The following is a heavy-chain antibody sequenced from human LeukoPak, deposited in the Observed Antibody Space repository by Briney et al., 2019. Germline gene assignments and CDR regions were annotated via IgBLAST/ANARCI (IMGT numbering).Heavy chain of an antibody. Sequence: PGRSLRLSCEASGFRLIKYAMHWVRQAPGRGLEWVAVISFDGKKEFYADSVKGRFTISRDNSKNALFPQMNSLQTDDTAIYYCARASMATINYYYFYMDAWGKGTTVTVSS. J-gene: IGHJ6*03. D-gene: IGHD5-24*01. CDR2: ISFDGKKE. V-gene: IGHV3-30*04. CDR1: GFRLIKYA. CDR3: ARASMATINYYYFYMDA.